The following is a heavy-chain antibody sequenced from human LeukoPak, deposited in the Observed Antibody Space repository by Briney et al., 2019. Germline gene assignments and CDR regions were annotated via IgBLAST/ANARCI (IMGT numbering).Heavy chain of an antibody. CDR3: ARLYVSGSWYRGYYFDY. CDR2: INWNGGST. D-gene: IGHD6-13*01. Sequence: GGSLRLSCAASGFTFDDYGMSWVRQAPGKGLDWVSGINWNGGSTGYADSVKGRFTISRDNAKNSLYLQMNSLRAEDTALYYCARLYVSGSWYRGYYFDYWGQGTLVTVSS. CDR1: GFTFDDYG. V-gene: IGHV3-20*04. J-gene: IGHJ4*02.